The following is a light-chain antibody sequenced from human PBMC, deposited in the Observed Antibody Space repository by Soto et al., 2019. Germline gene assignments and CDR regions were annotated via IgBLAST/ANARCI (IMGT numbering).Light chain of an antibody. V-gene: IGLV1-47*01. J-gene: IGLJ1*01. CDR2: RNN. CDR3: AAWDDSLRV. Sequence: QSVLTQPPSASGTPGQRVAISCSGSSSNIGSNYVYWYQQLPGTAPKLPLYRNNQRPSGVPDRFSGSQSGTSASLAISGLRSEDEADYYCAAWDDSLRVFGTGTKVTV. CDR1: SSNIGSNY.